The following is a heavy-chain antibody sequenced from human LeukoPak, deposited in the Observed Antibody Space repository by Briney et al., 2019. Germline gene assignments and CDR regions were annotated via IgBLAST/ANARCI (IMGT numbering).Heavy chain of an antibody. CDR2: IDTGGGT. CDR3: ARGMGSGSSSVFDF. CDR1: GFTFSSYW. Sequence: GGSLRLSCAASGFTFSSYWMHWVRQATGKGLEWVSGIDTGGGTYYPGSVKGRFTISRENAKNSLYLQMTNLRAGDTAMYYCARGMGSGSSSVFDFWGQGTLVTVSS. V-gene: IGHV3-13*04. D-gene: IGHD3-10*01. J-gene: IGHJ4*02.